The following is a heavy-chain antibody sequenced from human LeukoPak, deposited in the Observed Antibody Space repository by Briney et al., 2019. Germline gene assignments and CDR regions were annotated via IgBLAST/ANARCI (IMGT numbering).Heavy chain of an antibody. V-gene: IGHV3-13*01. Sequence: PGGSLRLSCAVSGLTFSSHDMHWVPQATGKGLEWVSTIGTTGDTSYPDSVKGRFTISRESAKNALYLQMNSLRAGDTAVYCCARDLRVYRYVGHPYFYGMDVCGQGTTVTASS. D-gene: IGHD5-18*01. CDR3: ARDLRVYRYVGHPYFYGMDV. CDR2: IGTTGDT. CDR1: GLTFSSHD. J-gene: IGHJ6*02.